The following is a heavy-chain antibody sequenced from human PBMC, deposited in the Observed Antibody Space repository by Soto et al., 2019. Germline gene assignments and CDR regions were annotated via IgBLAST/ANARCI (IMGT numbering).Heavy chain of an antibody. D-gene: IGHD3-3*02. CDR3: ARYIFGVLTPGIDYYYYMDV. CDR1: GDSIGSSAYH. CDR2: IYDSGST. J-gene: IGHJ6*03. V-gene: IGHV4-39*01. Sequence: LSLTCTVSGDSIGSSAYHWGWIRQPPGKGLEWIGSIYDSGSTYYNPSLKSRVTISVDTSKNQFSLKLSSVTAADTAVYYCARYIFGVLTPGIDYYYYMDVWGKGTTVTVSS.